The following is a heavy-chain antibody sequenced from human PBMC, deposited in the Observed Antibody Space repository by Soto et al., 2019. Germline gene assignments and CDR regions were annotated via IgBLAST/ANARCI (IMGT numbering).Heavy chain of an antibody. CDR3: ARVAVAAYHFDY. CDR2: INPDGSTT. D-gene: IGHD6-19*01. J-gene: IGHJ4*01. CDR1: GFTFSSYW. Sequence: EVQLVESGGGLVQPGGSLRLSCAASGFTFSSYWMHWVRQAPGKGLVWVSRINPDGSTTNYADSVKGRFTISRDNAKNTLYLQMNSLRAEDTAVYYCARVAVAAYHFDYWGHGTLVTVSS. V-gene: IGHV3-74*01.